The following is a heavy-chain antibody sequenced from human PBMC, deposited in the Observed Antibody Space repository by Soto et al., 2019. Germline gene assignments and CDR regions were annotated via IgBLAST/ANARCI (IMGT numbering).Heavy chain of an antibody. J-gene: IGHJ4*02. CDR2: INPNGGST. CDR3: ARGLGPGDY. Sequence: ASVKVSCKASGYTLTNFYIHWVRQAPGQGLEWMGIINPNGGSTNYAHNFQGRVTITRDTPTSTVYMDLSSLRSEDTAVYYCARGLGPGDYWGRGTLVTVSS. V-gene: IGHV1-46*03. CDR1: GYTLTNFY.